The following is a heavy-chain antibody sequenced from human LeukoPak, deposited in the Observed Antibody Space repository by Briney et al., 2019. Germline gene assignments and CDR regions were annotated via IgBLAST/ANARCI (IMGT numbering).Heavy chain of an antibody. CDR3: ARDSARLFDY. Sequence: PGGSLRLSCVASGFTFSSYSMNWVRQAPGKGLEWVSSINSSSSYIYYADSVKGRFTISRDNAKNSLYLQMNSLRAEDTAVYYCARDSARLFDYWGQGTLVTVSS. D-gene: IGHD5-12*01. CDR1: GFTFSSYS. J-gene: IGHJ4*02. CDR2: INSSSSYI. V-gene: IGHV3-21*01.